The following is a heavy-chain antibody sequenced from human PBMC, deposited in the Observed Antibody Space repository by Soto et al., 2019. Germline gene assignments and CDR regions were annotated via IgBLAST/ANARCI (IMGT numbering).Heavy chain of an antibody. D-gene: IGHD7-27*01. CDR3: ARGMGIH. V-gene: IGHV3-7*03. J-gene: IGHJ4*02. CDR1: GFTFSSYV. Sequence: GGSLRLSCAASGFTFSSYVMSWVRQAPGKGLEWVAEISDDGSEKYYADPVKGRFTISRDNAKNSLNLQMDSLRAEDTAVYFCARGMGIHWGQGTLVTVSS. CDR2: ISDDGSEK.